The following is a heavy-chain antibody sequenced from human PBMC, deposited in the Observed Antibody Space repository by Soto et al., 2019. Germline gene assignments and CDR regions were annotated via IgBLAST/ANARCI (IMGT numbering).Heavy chain of an antibody. D-gene: IGHD3-16*02. V-gene: IGHV3-7*01. CDR3: DTYHDHEWESYRHRY. Sequence: GGSLRLSCAASGLAFRSFLMSWVRQAPGGGLEWVANINQDGRDTYYSDSVRDRFTISRDNAANSLFLHMNSLGAEDTAVYYCDTYHDHEWESYRHRYWGQGTLVTVYS. CDR2: INQDGRDT. CDR1: GLAFRSFL. J-gene: IGHJ4*02.